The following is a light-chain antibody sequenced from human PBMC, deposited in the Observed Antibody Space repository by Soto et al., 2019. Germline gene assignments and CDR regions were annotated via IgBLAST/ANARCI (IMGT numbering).Light chain of an antibody. V-gene: IGKV1-9*01. CDR2: SIS. Sequence: IQVTQSPSILSASVGDRVTITCRTSQGVINSFAWYQQKSGKAPRLLIYSISSLKSGVPSRFSGSGSGAEFTLTSSGLQPEDFATYFCQQLYTYPHTFGLGTQLQI. CDR1: QGVINS. CDR3: QQLYTYPHT. J-gene: IGKJ2*01.